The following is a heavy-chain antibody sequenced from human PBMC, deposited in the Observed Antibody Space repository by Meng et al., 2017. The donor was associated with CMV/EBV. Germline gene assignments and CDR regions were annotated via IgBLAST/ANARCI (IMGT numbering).Heavy chain of an antibody. Sequence: ASVKVSCKASGYTFTSYGISWVRQATGQGLEWMGWMNPNSGNTGYAQKFQGRVTITRNTSISTAYMELSSLRSEDTAVYYCARGDRIVVVPAAIQKVTYYYYYGMDVWGQGTTVTVSS. CDR1: GYTFTSYG. CDR2: MNPNSGNT. D-gene: IGHD2-2*02. J-gene: IGHJ6*02. V-gene: IGHV1-8*03. CDR3: ARGDRIVVVPAAIQKVTYYYYYGMDV.